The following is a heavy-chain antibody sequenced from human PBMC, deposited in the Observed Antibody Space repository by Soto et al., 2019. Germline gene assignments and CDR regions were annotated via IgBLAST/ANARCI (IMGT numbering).Heavy chain of an antibody. Sequence: QVQLVESGGGVVQPGRSLRLSCAASGFTFSSYGMHWXXXXXXKXXXXXXVIWYDGSNKYYADSVKGRFTISRDNSKXXXXXXXXXXXXXXXXXXXXXXXXXXXXXXXXXGMDVWGQGTTVTVSS. CDR3: XXXXXXXXXXXXXGMDV. CDR2: IWYDGSNK. V-gene: IGHV3-33*01. J-gene: IGHJ6*02. CDR1: GFTFSSYG.